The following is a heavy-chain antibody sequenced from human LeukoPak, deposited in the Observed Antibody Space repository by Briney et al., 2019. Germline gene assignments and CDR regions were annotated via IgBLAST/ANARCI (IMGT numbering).Heavy chain of an antibody. J-gene: IGHJ4*02. CDR2: IWYDGSNK. D-gene: IGHD3-10*01. CDR3: ARDYNPYYYGSGSYSPIDY. V-gene: IGHV3-33*01. Sequence: GGSLRLSCAASGFTFSDYGIHWVRQAPGKGLEWVAVIWYDGSNKDYAESVKGRFTISRDNSKNTLYLQMNSLRAEDTAVYYCARDYNPYYYGSGSYSPIDYWGQGTLVTVSS. CDR1: GFTFSDYG.